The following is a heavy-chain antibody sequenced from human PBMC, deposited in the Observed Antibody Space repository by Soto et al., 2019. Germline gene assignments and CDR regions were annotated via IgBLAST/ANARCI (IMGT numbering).Heavy chain of an antibody. D-gene: IGHD3-10*01. CDR3: AKVFGSYYFDH. V-gene: IGHV3-23*01. Sequence: PWGSLRFSCAPSAFTFSTYAMRWVRQTPGKGLEWVSAISGSSVSTHYADSVKGRFTISRDNSKNTLYLQMNSLRAEDTALYYCAKVFGSYYFDHWGQGTLVTVSS. CDR2: ISGSSVST. J-gene: IGHJ4*01. CDR1: AFTFSTYA.